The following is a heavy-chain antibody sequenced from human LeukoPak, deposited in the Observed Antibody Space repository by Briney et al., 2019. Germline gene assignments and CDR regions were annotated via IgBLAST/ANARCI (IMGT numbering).Heavy chain of an antibody. V-gene: IGHV1-69*13. Sequence: ASVKVSCKESGGTFSSYAISWVRQAPGQGLEWVGGIIPIFGTANYAQKFQGRVTITADESTSTAYMELSSLRSEDTAVYYCARGRFRRGYSYGYLDWGQGTLVTVSS. CDR3: ARGRFRRGYSYGYLD. CDR2: IIPIFGTA. CDR1: GGTFSSYA. J-gene: IGHJ4*02. D-gene: IGHD5-18*01.